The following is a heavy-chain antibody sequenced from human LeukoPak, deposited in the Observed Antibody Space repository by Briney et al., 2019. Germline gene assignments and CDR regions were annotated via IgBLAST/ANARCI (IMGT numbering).Heavy chain of an antibody. V-gene: IGHV4-30-2*01. Sequence: PSETLSLTCAVSGGSISSGGYSWSWIRQPPGKGLEWIGYIYHSGSTYYNPSLKSRVTISVDRSENQFSLKLSSVTAADTAVYYCARSRFGGLVFDYWGQGTLVTVSS. CDR3: ARSRFGGLVFDY. CDR2: IYHSGST. J-gene: IGHJ4*02. CDR1: GGSISSGGYS. D-gene: IGHD3-10*01.